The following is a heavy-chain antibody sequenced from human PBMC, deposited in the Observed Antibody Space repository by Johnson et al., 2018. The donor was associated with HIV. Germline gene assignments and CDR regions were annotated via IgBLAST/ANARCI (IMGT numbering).Heavy chain of an antibody. CDR2: ISWNSGSI. D-gene: IGHD1-26*01. J-gene: IGHJ3*02. Sequence: VQLVESGGGLVQPGGSLRLSCAASGFTFSSYWMHWVRQAPGKGLVWVSGISWNSGSIGYADSVKGRFTISRDNAKNSLYLQMNSLRAEDTALYYCAKVPVGAKGPVAFDIWGQGTMVTVSS. CDR1: GFTFSSYW. V-gene: IGHV3-9*01. CDR3: AKVPVGAKGPVAFDI.